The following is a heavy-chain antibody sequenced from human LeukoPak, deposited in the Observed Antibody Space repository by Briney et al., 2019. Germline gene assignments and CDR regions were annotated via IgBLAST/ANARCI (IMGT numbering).Heavy chain of an antibody. CDR3: ARVGEGYSTYYYYGMDV. V-gene: IGHV3-48*03. CDR2: ISSSGSTI. Sequence: GGSLRLSCAASGFTFSSYEMNWVRQAPGKGLEWVSYISSSGSTIYYADSVKGRFTISRDNAKNSLYLQMNSLRAEDTAVYYCARVGEGYSTYYYYGMDVWGQGTTVTVSS. D-gene: IGHD5-18*01. J-gene: IGHJ6*02. CDR1: GFTFSSYE.